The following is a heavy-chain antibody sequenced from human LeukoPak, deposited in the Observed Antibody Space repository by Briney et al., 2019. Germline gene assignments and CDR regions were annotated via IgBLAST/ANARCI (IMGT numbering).Heavy chain of an antibody. D-gene: IGHD6-19*01. CDR2: TYHSGST. V-gene: IGHV4-38-2*02. CDR1: GYSISSGYY. J-gene: IGHJ6*02. CDR3: ARVGIAVAGTLGYYYYYGMDV. Sequence: SETLSLTCTVSGYSISSGYYWGWIRQPPGKGLEWIGSTYHSGSTYYNPSLKSRVTISVDTSKNQFSLKLSSVTAADTAVYYCARVGIAVAGTLGYYYYYGMDVWGQGTTVTVSS.